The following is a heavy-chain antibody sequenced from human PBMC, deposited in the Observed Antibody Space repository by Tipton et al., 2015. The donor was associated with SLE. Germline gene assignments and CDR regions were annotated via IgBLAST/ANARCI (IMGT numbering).Heavy chain of an antibody. V-gene: IGHV3-15*01. CDR3: TTDARYFFDF. Sequence: GSLRLSCAASGFTFSNAWMSWVRQAPGKGLEWVGRVKSKADGGTTDYGAPVKGRFTISRDDSKNTVFLQMNSLETEDTAVYFCTTDARYFFDFWGQGTLVTVSS. CDR1: GFTFSNAW. J-gene: IGHJ4*02. CDR2: VKSKADGGTT.